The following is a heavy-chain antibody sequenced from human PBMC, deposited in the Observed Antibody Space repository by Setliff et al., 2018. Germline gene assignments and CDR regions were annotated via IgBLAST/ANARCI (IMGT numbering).Heavy chain of an antibody. Sequence: PSETLSLTCAAYGGTFSDYHWTWIRQSPEKGLEWIGEINHRGSTNYNPSLKSRVTISIDTSKDQFSLKLISMTAADTAVYYCATRKSSGRLYYMDVWGKGTTVTVSS. CDR2: INHRGST. J-gene: IGHJ6*03. CDR3: ATRKSSGRLYYMDV. CDR1: GGTFSDYH. D-gene: IGHD1-26*01. V-gene: IGHV4-34*08.